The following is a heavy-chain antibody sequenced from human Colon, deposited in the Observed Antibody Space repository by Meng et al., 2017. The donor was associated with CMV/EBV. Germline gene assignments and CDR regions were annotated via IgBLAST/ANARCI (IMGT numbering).Heavy chain of an antibody. V-gene: IGHV5-51*01. CDR2: IYPGDSDT. CDR3: SRLIATTGNYFDY. CDR1: GDSFSSYW. J-gene: IGHJ4*02. Sequence: KVSCNGSGDSFSSYWICWVRQMAGKGLEWMGIIYPGDSDTRYNPSIQGQLTMSVYKSISTAYLQWSSLKASDPAMYFCSRLIATTGNYFDYWGQGALVTVSS. D-gene: IGHD1-1*01.